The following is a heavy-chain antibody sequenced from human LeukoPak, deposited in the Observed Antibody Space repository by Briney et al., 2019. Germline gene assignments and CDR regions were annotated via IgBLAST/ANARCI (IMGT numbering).Heavy chain of an antibody. CDR1: GGSISSISYY. CDR2: SYYSGST. CDR3: ARQPGKVDY. V-gene: IGHV4-39*01. J-gene: IGHJ4*02. Sequence: PSETLSLTCTVSGGSISSISYYWGWIRQPPGKGLEWSGSSYYSGSTYYNPSLKSPVTIYVDTSKNQFSLKLSSVTAADTAVYYCARQPGKVDYWGQGTLVTVSS.